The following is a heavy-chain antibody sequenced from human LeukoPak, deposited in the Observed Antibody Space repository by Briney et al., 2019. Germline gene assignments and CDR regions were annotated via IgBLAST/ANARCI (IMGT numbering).Heavy chain of an antibody. CDR1: GFTFSNAW. D-gene: IGHD2-15*01. Sequence: GGSLRLSCAASGFTFSNAWMNWVRQAPGKGLEWIGRIKRKTDGGTTDYAAPVKGRFTISRDDSKNTLYLQMNSLKTEDTAVYYCTTVWGRYCSGGTCCPFDYWGQGTLVTVSS. CDR3: TTVWGRYCSGGTCCPFDY. V-gene: IGHV3-15*01. J-gene: IGHJ4*02. CDR2: IKRKTDGGTT.